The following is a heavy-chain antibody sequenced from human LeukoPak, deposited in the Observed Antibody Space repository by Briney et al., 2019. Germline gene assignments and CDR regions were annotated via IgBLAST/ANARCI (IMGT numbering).Heavy chain of an antibody. J-gene: IGHJ2*01. Sequence: PSETLSLTCTVSGGSISSGGYYWRWLRQHPGKGLEWIGYIYYSGSAYYTPSLKNRVTISVATSKNQFSLRLSSVTAVDTAVYYCARGGGGYSWYFDLWGRGTLVTVSS. CDR1: GGSISSGGYY. D-gene: IGHD5-12*01. CDR2: IYYSGSA. V-gene: IGHV4-31*03. CDR3: ARGGGGYSWYFDL.